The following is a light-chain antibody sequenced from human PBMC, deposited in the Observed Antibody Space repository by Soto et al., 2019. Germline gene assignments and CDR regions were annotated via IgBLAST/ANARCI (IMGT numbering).Light chain of an antibody. CDR1: SSDVGFYSY. CDR3: SSYTRSGTPV. Sequence: QSALTQPASVSESPGQSITISCTGTSSDVGFYSYVSWYQHHPGNAPKLSIYDVANRRSGVSNRFSGSKSDNTAYLSISGLQDEDEADYYCSSYTRSGTPVFGGGTKLTVL. J-gene: IGLJ3*02. CDR2: DVA. V-gene: IGLV2-14*03.